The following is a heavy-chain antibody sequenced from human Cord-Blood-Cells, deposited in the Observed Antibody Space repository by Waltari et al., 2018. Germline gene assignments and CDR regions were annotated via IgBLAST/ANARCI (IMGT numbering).Heavy chain of an antibody. Sequence: QLQLQESGQGLVKPSETLSLTCTVSGGSISSSSYYWGWIRQPPGKGLVWIGSIYYSGRPYYNPSLKSRVTISVDTSKNHFSLKLSSVTAADPAVYYCARLHSITMILVAIWGQGTMVTVSS. V-gene: IGHV4-39*07. D-gene: IGHD3-22*01. CDR3: ARLHSITMILVAI. CDR1: GGSISSSSYY. J-gene: IGHJ3*02. CDR2: IYYSGRP.